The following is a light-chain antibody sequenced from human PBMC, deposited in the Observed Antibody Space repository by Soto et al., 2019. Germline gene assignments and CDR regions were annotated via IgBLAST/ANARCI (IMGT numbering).Light chain of an antibody. CDR2: GAS. J-gene: IGKJ1*01. Sequence: EIVLTQSPGTLSLSPGEGATLSCRASQSVSSSYLAWYQQKPGQAPRLLIYGASSRATGIPDRFSGSGSGTDLTLTISRLEPEDFAVYYCQQYGSSPPQTFGQGTKV. V-gene: IGKV3-20*01. CDR1: QSVSSSY. CDR3: QQYGSSPPQT.